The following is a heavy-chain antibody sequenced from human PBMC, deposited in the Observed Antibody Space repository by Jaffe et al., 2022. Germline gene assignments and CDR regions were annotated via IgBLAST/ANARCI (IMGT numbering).Heavy chain of an antibody. V-gene: IGHV3-7*01. CDR1: GFTFSSYW. J-gene: IGHJ3*02. CDR3: ARLGGYDSDAFDI. D-gene: IGHD5-12*01. CDR2: IKQDGSEK. Sequence: EVQLVESGGGLVQPGGSLRLSCAASGFTFSSYWMSWVRQAPGKGLEWVANIKQDGSEKYYVDSVKGRFTISRDNAKNSLYLQMNSLRAEDTAVYYCARLGGYDSDAFDIWGQGTMVTVSS.